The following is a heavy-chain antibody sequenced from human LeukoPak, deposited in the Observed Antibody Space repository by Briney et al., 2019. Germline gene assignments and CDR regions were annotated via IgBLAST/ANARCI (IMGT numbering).Heavy chain of an antibody. J-gene: IGHJ4*02. D-gene: IGHD3-22*01. CDR3: ARGYDSSGYYYAYYFDY. CDR2: XSYDGSNK. V-gene: IGHV3-30-3*01. Sequence: SXXXSGXTFSSYAMHWVRQAPGKGLEWVAVXSYDGSNKYYADSVKGRFTISRDNSKNTLYLQMNSLRAEDTAVYYCARGYDSSGYYYAYYFDYWGQGTLVTVSS. CDR1: GXTFSSYA.